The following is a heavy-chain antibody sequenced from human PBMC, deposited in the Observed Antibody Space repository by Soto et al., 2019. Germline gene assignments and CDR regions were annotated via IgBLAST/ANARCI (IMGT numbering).Heavy chain of an antibody. CDR2: INHSGST. V-gene: IGHV4-34*01. Sequence: SETLSLTCAVYGGSFSGYYWSWIRQPPGKGLEWIGEINHSGSTNYNPSLKSRVTISVDTSKNQFSLKVGSVTAADTAVYYCASSSLYGMDVWGQGTTVTVS. CDR3: ASSSLYGMDV. J-gene: IGHJ6*02. CDR1: GGSFSGYY.